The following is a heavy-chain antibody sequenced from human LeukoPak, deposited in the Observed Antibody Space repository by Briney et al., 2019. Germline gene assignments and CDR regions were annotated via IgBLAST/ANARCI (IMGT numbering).Heavy chain of an antibody. CDR1: GYSFTSYW. Sequence: GESLKISCKGSGYSFTSYWIGWVRQMPGKGLEWMGIIFPGDSDTRYSPSFQGQVTISADKSISTAYLHWSSLKASDTAMFYCARRPLCSSASCYWYFDLWGRGTPVTVSS. CDR3: ARRPLCSSASCYWYFDL. J-gene: IGHJ2*01. D-gene: IGHD2-2*01. V-gene: IGHV5-51*01. CDR2: IFPGDSDT.